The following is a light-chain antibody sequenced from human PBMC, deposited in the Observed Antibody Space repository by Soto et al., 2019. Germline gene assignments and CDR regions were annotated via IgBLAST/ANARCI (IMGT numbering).Light chain of an antibody. CDR1: QDIGTF. Sequence: DFQMTQSPSSLSASVGDTVTITCRASQDIGTFLNWYQQKPGKAPKLLIYAASDLLSGVSSRFSGSGSVTDFTLTISSLQPEDFATYYCQQSYSTPQITFGPGTKVDMK. V-gene: IGKV1-39*01. CDR3: QQSYSTPQIT. J-gene: IGKJ3*01. CDR2: AAS.